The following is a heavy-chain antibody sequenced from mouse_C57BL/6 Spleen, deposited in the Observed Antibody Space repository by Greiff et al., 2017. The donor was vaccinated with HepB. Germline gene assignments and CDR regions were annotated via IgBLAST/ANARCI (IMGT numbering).Heavy chain of an antibody. CDR3: ARSYYYGSSYWYFDV. V-gene: IGHV1-31*01. CDR2: IYPYNGVS. D-gene: IGHD1-1*01. CDR1: GYSFTGYY. Sequence: VQLQQSGPELVKPGASVKISCKASGYSFTGYYMHWVKQSHGNILDWIGYIYPYNGVSSYNQKFKGKATLTVDKSSSTAYMELSSLTSEDSAVYYCARSYYYGSSYWYFDVWGTGTTVTVSS. J-gene: IGHJ1*03.